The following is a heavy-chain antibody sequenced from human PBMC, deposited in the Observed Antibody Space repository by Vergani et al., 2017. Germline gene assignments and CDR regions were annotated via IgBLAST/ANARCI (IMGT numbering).Heavy chain of an antibody. CDR3: AKAKPRNSGYDYLDYYHAMDV. CDR2: ISGSGGST. V-gene: IGHV3-23*01. Sequence: EVQLLESGGDLVQPGGSLRLSCAASGFTFNHYAMNWVRQAPGKGLEWVSAISGSGGSTYYAGSVKGRFTISRDSSKNTLYLQMNSLSAGDTAVYYCAKAKPRNSGYDYLDYYHAMDVWGQGTTVTVAS. J-gene: IGHJ6*02. D-gene: IGHD5-12*01. CDR1: GFTFNHYA.